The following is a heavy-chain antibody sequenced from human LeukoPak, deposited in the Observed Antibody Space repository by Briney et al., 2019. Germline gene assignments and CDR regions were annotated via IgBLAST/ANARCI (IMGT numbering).Heavy chain of an antibody. V-gene: IGHV3-30*18. D-gene: IGHD3-3*01. CDR3: AKDLAALRFLEWLPRYYYYYYGMDV. J-gene: IGHJ6*02. Sequence: GRSLRLSCAASGFTFSSYGMHWVRQAPGKGLEWVAVISYDGSNKYYADSVKGRFTISRDNSKNTLYLQMNSLRAEDTAVYYCAKDLAALRFLEWLPRYYYYYYGMDVWGQGTTVTVSS. CDR2: ISYDGSNK. CDR1: GFTFSSYG.